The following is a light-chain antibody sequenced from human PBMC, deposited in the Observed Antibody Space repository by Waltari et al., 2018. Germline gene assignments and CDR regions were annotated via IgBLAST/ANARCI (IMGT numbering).Light chain of an antibody. CDR1: SSDVGGYKH. CDR3: SSYTSSSTLV. V-gene: IGLV2-14*03. J-gene: IGLJ2*01. CDR2: DVS. Sequence: QSALTQPASVSGSPGQSITIPCTGTSSDVGGYKHVSWYQQHPGKAPKLMIYDVSKRPSGVSNRFSGSKSGNTASLTISGLQAEDEADYYCSSYTSSSTLVFGGGTKLTVL.